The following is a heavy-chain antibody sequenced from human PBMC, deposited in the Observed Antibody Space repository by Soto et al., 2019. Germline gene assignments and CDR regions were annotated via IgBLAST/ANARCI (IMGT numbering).Heavy chain of an antibody. CDR1: GYTFTSYG. J-gene: IGHJ6*02. V-gene: IGHV1-18*01. Sequence: ASVKVSCKASGYTFTSYGISWVRQAPGQGLEWMGWISAYNGNTNYAQKLQGRVTMTTDTSTSTAYMELRSLRSDDTAVYYCARAGVDTAMVSSAGMDVWGQGTTVTVSS. D-gene: IGHD5-18*01. CDR2: ISAYNGNT. CDR3: ARAGVDTAMVSSAGMDV.